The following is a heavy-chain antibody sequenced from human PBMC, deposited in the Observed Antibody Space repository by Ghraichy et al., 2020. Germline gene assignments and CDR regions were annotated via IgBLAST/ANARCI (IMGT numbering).Heavy chain of an antibody. CDR3: AKDPRLRFLEWLPPPDYYYYYYMDV. V-gene: IGHV3-30*18. D-gene: IGHD3-3*01. CDR2: ISYDGSNK. J-gene: IGHJ6*03. CDR1: GFTFSSYG. Sequence: GGSLRLSCAASGFTFSSYGMHWVRQAPGKGLEWVAVISYDGSNKYYADSVKGRFTISRDNSKNTLYLQMNSLRAEDTAVYYCAKDPRLRFLEWLPPPDYYYYYYMDVWGKGTTVTVSS.